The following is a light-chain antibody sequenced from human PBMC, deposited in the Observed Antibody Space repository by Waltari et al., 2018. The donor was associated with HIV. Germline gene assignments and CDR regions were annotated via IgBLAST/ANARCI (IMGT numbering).Light chain of an antibody. CDR1: KSISNW. J-gene: IGKJ2*01. CDR3: QQYNSYPYT. Sequence: DILMPQSPSTLSASVGDRVTITCRASKSISNWLAWYHQKPGKAPKLLIYKASSLESGVPSRFSGSGSGTEFTLTISSLQPDDLATYYCQQYNSYPYTFGQGTKLEIK. CDR2: KAS. V-gene: IGKV1-5*03.